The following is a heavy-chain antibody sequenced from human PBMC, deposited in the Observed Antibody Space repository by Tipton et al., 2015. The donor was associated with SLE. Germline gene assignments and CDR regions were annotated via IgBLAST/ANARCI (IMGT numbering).Heavy chain of an antibody. D-gene: IGHD2-8*02. J-gene: IGHJ4*02. CDR2: IRGKPFGGAT. V-gene: IGHV3-49*04. CDR1: GFTFSTYA. CDR3: ARGRGGVLDY. Sequence: SLRLSCAASGFTFSTYAMSWVRQAPGKGLEWVSVIRGKPFGGATEYAASVKGRFVISRDDSKSIAYLQMNSLTAGDTAVYYCARGRGGVLDYWGQGTLVTVSS.